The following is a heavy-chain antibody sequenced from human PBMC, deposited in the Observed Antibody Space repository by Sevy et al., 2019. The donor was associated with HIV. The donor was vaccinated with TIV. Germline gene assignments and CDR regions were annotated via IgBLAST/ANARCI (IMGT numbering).Heavy chain of an antibody. CDR2: IRSKANSYAT. J-gene: IGHJ4*02. CDR3: TAMTSSGCDY. V-gene: IGHV3-73*01. CDR1: GFTFSGSA. D-gene: IGHD6-19*01. Sequence: GGPLRLSCAASGFTFSGSAMHWVRQASGKGLEWVGRIRSKANSYATAYAASVKGRFTISRDDSKNTAYLQMNSLKTEDTAVYYCTAMTSSGCDYWGQGTLVTVSS.